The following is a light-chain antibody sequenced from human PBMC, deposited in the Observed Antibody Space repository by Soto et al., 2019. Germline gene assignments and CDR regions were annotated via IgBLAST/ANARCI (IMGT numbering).Light chain of an antibody. V-gene: IGLV2-14*01. CDR1: TNDVGDYNY. CDR3: ISYTGSRASYV. Sequence: QSAPTQPASVSGSPGQSITISCTGTTNDVGDYNYVAWYQQNSGKVPRLMIYEVSNRPTGVSYRVSGSKSGSTASLNISGLQAAYEADYYCISYTGSRASYVFATGTKVTVL. J-gene: IGLJ1*01. CDR2: EVS.